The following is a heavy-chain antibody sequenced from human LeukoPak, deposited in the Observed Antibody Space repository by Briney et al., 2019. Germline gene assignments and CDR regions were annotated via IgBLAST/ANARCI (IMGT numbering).Heavy chain of an antibody. CDR1: GGSISSYY. V-gene: IGHV4-59*12. CDR3: TRSGLTGMREYERADFYYYGMDL. CDR2: IYYSGST. D-gene: IGHD2/OR15-2a*01. J-gene: IGHJ6*02. Sequence: SETLSLTCTVSGGSISSYYWSWIRQPPGKGLEWIGYIYYSGSTNYNPSLESRVTISVDTSNNQLSLKLTSVTAADTALYYCTRSGLTGMREYERADFYYYGMDLWGQGTAVTVFS.